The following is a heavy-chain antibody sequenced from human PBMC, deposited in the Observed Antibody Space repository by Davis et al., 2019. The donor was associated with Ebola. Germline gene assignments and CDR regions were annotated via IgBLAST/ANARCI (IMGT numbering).Heavy chain of an antibody. V-gene: IGHV4-34*01. J-gene: IGHJ5*02. CDR1: GGSFSGYY. Sequence: SETLSLTCAVYGGSFSGYYWSWIRQPPGKGLEWIGSIYYSGSTYYNPSLKSRVTISVDTSKNQFSLKLSSVTAADTAVYYCARGLGMGWFDPWGQGTLVTVSS. CDR3: ARGLGMGWFDP. D-gene: IGHD6-13*01. CDR2: IYYSGST.